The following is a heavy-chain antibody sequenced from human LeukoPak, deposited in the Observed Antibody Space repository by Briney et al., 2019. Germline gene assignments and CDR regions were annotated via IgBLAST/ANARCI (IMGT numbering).Heavy chain of an antibody. CDR1: GFTFNTCA. CDR3: AKGVFGVNRAFDY. J-gene: IGHJ4*02. V-gene: IGHV3-23*01. D-gene: IGHD3-3*01. CDR2: ISESGSGT. Sequence: PGGSLRLSCEASGFTFNTCAMSWVRQAPGKGLEWVSAISESGSGTYYADSVKGRFTISRDNSKNTLSLQMNSLRADDTALYYCAKGVFGVNRAFDYWGQGTLVAVSS.